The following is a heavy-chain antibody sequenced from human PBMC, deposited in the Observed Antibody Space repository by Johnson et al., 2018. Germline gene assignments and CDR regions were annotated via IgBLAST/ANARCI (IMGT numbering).Heavy chain of an antibody. CDR3: ARDLGGHKYNFDAFEL. CDR2: ISYDGSNK. D-gene: IGHD3-16*01. CDR1: GFTFSSYG. J-gene: IGHJ3*01. Sequence: VQLVESGGGVVQXGRSLRLXCAASGFTFSSYGMHWVRQAPGKGLEWVAVISYDGSNKYDADSAKGRFTISRDNSKNTLYLQMNSLRAEDTAVYYFARDLGGHKYNFDAFELWGQGTMVTVSS. V-gene: IGHV3-30*03.